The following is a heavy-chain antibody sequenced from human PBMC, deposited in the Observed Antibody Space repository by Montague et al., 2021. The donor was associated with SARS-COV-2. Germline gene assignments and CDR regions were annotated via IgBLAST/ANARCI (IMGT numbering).Heavy chain of an antibody. Sequence: SLRLSCAASGFTFSNYNMNWVRQAPGKGLEWVSSISSCSSTIYYADSVKGRFTISRDNAKNSLYLQMNSLRDEDTAVYYCARDRGYSYGPYYYGMDVWGQGTTVTVSS. CDR3: ARDRGYSYGPYYYGMDV. J-gene: IGHJ6*02. CDR2: ISSCSSTI. D-gene: IGHD5-18*01. CDR1: GFTFSNYN. V-gene: IGHV3-48*02.